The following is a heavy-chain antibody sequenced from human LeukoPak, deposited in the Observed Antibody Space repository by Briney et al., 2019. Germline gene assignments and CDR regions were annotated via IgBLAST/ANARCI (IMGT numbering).Heavy chain of an antibody. CDR2: IWYDGSNE. Sequence: PGGSLRLSCAASGFTFSSYGMHWVRQAPGKGLEWGAVIWYDGSNEYYADSVKGRFTISRDNSRNTLYLQMNSLRAEDTAVYYCARSSSGTILRGKDYWGQGTLVTVSS. D-gene: IGHD3-10*01. CDR3: ARSSSGTILRGKDY. J-gene: IGHJ4*02. V-gene: IGHV3-33*01. CDR1: GFTFSSYG.